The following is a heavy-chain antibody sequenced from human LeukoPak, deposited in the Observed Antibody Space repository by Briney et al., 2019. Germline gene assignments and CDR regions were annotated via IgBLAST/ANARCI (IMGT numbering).Heavy chain of an antibody. CDR1: GFSLTTPGMC. V-gene: IGHV2-70*11. D-gene: IGHD6-19*01. Sequence: SGPTLVNPTQTLTLTCTFSGFSLTTPGMCVSWIRQPPGKALEWLARIDWDDDKYYTTFLKTRLTISKDTSKNQVVLTMTNMDPVDTATYYCARTEYSSGNTDYWGQGTLVTVSS. J-gene: IGHJ4*02. CDR2: IDWDDDK. CDR3: ARTEYSSGNTDY.